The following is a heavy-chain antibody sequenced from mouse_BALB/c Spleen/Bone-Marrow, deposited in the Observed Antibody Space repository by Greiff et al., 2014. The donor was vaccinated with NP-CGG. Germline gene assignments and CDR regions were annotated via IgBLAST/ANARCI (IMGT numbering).Heavy chain of an antibody. Sequence: VQLQQSWAELVKPGASVKLSCTASGFNIKDTYMHWVKQRPEQGLEWIGRIDPANGNTKYDPKFQGKATITADTSSNTAYLQLSSLTSEDTAVYYCATYYYGSSWGFAYWGQGTLVTVSA. CDR2: IDPANGNT. J-gene: IGHJ3*01. CDR3: ATYYYGSSWGFAY. V-gene: IGHV14-3*02. CDR1: GFNIKDTY. D-gene: IGHD1-1*01.